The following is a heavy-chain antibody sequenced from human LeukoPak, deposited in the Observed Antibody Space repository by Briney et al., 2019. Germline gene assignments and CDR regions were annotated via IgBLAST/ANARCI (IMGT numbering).Heavy chain of an antibody. CDR3: ARDPPSGSCSITSCSP. Sequence: SVKVSCKASGGTFSSYTISWVRQAPGQGLEWMGRIIPILGIANYAQKFQGRVTITADKSTSTAYMELSSLRSKDTAVYYCARDPPSGSCSITSCSPWGQEPLAPASS. CDR2: IIPILGIA. V-gene: IGHV1-69*04. D-gene: IGHD2-2*01. CDR1: GGTFSSYT. J-gene: IGHJ5*02.